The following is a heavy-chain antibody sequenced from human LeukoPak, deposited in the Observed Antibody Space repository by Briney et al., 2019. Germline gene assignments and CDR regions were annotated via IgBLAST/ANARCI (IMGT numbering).Heavy chain of an antibody. Sequence: ASVKVSCKASGYTFTGYYMHWVRQAPGQGLEWMGWINPNSGGTNYAQKFQGRVTMTRDTSISTAYMELSRLRSDDTAVYYCARATRSGYGHESDYWGQGTLVTVSS. CDR1: GYTFTGYY. CDR2: INPNSGGT. V-gene: IGHV1-2*02. CDR3: ARATRSGYGHESDY. J-gene: IGHJ4*02. D-gene: IGHD3-10*01.